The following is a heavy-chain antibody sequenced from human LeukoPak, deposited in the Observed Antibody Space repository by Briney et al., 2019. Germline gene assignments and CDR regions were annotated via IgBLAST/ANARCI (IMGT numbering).Heavy chain of an antibody. CDR1: GYTFTGYY. J-gene: IGHJ4*02. CDR3: ARDQYCGGDCYYFDY. Sequence: ASVKVSCKASGYTFTGYYMHWVRQAPGQGLEWMGWINPNSGGTNYAQKFQGRVTMTRDTSISTAYMELSRLRSDDTAVYYCARDQYCGGDCYYFDYWGQGTLVTVSS. V-gene: IGHV1-2*02. CDR2: INPNSGGT. D-gene: IGHD2-21*02.